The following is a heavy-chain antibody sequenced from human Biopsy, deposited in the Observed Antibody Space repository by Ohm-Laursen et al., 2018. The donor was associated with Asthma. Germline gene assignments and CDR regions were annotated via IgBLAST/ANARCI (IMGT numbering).Heavy chain of an antibody. CDR1: GFSFSNLA. CDR3: VRDGTDDAFDI. J-gene: IGHJ3*02. D-gene: IGHD1-1*01. CDR2: ISKDASTQ. Sequence: SLRLSCAASGFSFSNLAIHWVRQAPGKGREWEGVISKDASTQEYADSVKGRFTMARDNSKNTLDLQMNSLREEDTAVYYCVRDGTDDAFDIWGQGAVVSVSS. V-gene: IGHV3-30*01.